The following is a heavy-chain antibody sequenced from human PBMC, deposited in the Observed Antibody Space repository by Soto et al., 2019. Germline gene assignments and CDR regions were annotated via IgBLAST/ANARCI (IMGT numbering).Heavy chain of an antibody. Sequence: PVGSLRLSCAASGLTFKSYVMSWVRQAPGKGLEWVSAISGSGGSTYYADSVKGRFTISRDNSKNTLYLQMNSLRAEDTAVYYWPKDPYGDPSVIFGYWGQGTLVPGPS. J-gene: IGHJ4*02. CDR2: ISGSGGST. CDR3: PKDPYGDPSVIFGY. CDR1: GLTFKSYV. V-gene: IGHV3-23*01. D-gene: IGHD4-17*01.